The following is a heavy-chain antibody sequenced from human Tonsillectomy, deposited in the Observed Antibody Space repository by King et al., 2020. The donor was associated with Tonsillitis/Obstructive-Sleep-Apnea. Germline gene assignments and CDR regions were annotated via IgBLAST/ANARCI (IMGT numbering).Heavy chain of an antibody. CDR1: GFTFSSYS. J-gene: IGHJ4*02. Sequence: QLVQSGGGLVKPGGSLRLSCAASGFTFSSYSMNWVRQAPGKGLEWVSSISSSSSYIYYADSVKGRFTISRNNATNSLYLQMNSQRAEATAVYYCERDPHSGWYFEYWGQGTVVTVSS. CDR3: ERDPHSGWYFEY. CDR2: ISSSSSYI. V-gene: IGHV3-21*01. D-gene: IGHD6-19*01.